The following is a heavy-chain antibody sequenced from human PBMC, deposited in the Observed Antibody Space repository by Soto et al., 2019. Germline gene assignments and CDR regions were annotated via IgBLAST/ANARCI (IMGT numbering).Heavy chain of an antibody. D-gene: IGHD6-25*01. CDR2: ISSSGSTI. V-gene: IGHV3-48*03. J-gene: IGHJ4*02. CDR3: ARVTGYLALDY. CDR1: GFTFSSYE. Sequence: HPVGPLRLSCAASGFTFSSYEMNWVRQAPGKGLEWVSYISSSGSTIYYADSVKGRSTISRDNAKNSLYLQMNGVRAEDTAVYYCARVTGYLALDYWGQGTLVTVSS.